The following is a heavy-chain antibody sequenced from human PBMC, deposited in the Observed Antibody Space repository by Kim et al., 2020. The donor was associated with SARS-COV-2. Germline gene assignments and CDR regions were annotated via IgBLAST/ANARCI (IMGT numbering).Heavy chain of an antibody. Sequence: ASVKVSCRTSGYTFSAYYIHWIREAPGQGLEWMGWLTPNSGDTKYSPKFQGRITMTRDTSISTAYMELSSLKSDDTAIYYCARAFYGGSDFDIWGPGTLVSVCS. D-gene: IGHD4-17*01. V-gene: IGHV1-2*02. CDR2: LTPNSGDT. CDR3: ARAFYGGSDFDI. J-gene: IGHJ3*02. CDR1: GYTFSAYY.